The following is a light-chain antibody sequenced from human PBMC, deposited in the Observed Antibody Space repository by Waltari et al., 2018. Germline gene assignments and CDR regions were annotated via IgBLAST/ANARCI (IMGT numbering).Light chain of an antibody. Sequence: EIQMTQSPSYLSASVGDRVTITCRASQGISNWLAWYQQKPGKAPKLLIYRASNLETGVPSRFSGSGSGTDFTLTISSLQPEDIATYYCQQHDNSPFTFGPGTKLDIK. CDR1: QGISNW. J-gene: IGKJ3*01. CDR3: QQHDNSPFT. CDR2: RAS. V-gene: IGKV1-33*01.